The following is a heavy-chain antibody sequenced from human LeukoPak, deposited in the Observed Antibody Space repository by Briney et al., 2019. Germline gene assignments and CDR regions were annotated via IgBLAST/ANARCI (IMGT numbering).Heavy chain of an antibody. CDR1: GFTFSSYA. D-gene: IGHD2-2*01. Sequence: PGGSLRLSCAASGFTFSSYAMSWVRQAPGKGLEWVSAISGGGGSTYYADSVKGRFTISRDNSKNTLYLQMNSLRAEDTAVYYCAKSAPLIVVVPAAGGKNWFDPWGQGTLVTVSS. CDR3: AKSAPLIVVVPAAGGKNWFDP. V-gene: IGHV3-23*01. J-gene: IGHJ5*02. CDR2: ISGGGGST.